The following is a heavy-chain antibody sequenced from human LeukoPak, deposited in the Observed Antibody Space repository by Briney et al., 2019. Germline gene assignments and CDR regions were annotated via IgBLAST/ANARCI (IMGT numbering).Heavy chain of an antibody. J-gene: IGHJ6*03. D-gene: IGHD5-18*01. CDR2: IYYSGST. Sequence: SETLSLTCTVSGGSISSSSYYWGWIRQPPGKGLEWIGSIYYSGSTYYNPSLKSRVTISVDTSKNQFSLKLSSVTAADTAVYYCAKGGYSNGRYYYYYMDVWGEGTTVTVSS. CDR3: AKGGYSNGRYYYYYMDV. CDR1: GGSISSSSYY. V-gene: IGHV4-39*07.